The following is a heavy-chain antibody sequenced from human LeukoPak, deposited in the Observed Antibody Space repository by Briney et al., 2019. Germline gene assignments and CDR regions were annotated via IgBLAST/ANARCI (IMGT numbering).Heavy chain of an antibody. Sequence: SETLSLTCTVSGYSISSGYYWGWIRQPPGKGLEWIGSIYRSGSTYYNPSLKSRVTISVDTSKNQFSLKLSSVTAADTAVYYCARLQRWLQWGTGFDYWGQGTLVTVSS. CDR3: ARLQRWLQWGTGFDY. J-gene: IGHJ4*02. V-gene: IGHV4-38-2*02. CDR1: GYSISSGYY. D-gene: IGHD5-24*01. CDR2: IYRSGST.